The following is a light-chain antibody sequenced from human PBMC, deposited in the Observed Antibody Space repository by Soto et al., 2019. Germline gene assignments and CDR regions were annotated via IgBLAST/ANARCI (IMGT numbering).Light chain of an antibody. CDR3: TSTTPGSLYD. CDR1: STDAGGYNY. Sequence: QSVLTQPASVSGPPGQSITFSCTGTSTDAGGYNYVSSYQQYPGRGSRLLIYKVSNRPSGVSNRFSGSKSGNTPSLTISVLQAEDDADYFCTSTTPGSLYDFVTGTKVTVL. J-gene: IGLJ1*01. CDR2: KVS. V-gene: IGLV2-14*01.